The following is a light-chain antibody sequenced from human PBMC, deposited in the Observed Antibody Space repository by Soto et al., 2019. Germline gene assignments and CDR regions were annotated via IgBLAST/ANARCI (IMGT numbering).Light chain of an antibody. V-gene: IGLV2-14*01. CDR3: SSYTSSSTVYV. J-gene: IGLJ1*01. Sequence: QSVLTQPASLSGSPGQSITISCTGTSSDVGGYNYVSWYQQHPGKVPKLMIYDVSNRPSGVSSRFSGSKSGNTASLTISGLQAEDEADYYCSSYTSSSTVYVFGTGTKVTVL. CDR2: DVS. CDR1: SSDVGGYNY.